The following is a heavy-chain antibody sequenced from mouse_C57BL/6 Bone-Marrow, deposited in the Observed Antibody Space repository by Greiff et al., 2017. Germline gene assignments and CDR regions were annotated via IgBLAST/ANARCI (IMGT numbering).Heavy chain of an antibody. CDR1: GFTFSDSG. V-gene: IGHV5-17*01. D-gene: IGHD3-3*01. CDR2: ISSGSSTI. CDR3: ARRGCDWYFDV. J-gene: IGHJ1*03. Sequence: EVQRVESGGGLVKPGGSLKLSCAASGFTFSDSGMHWFRQAPAQGLEWVAYISSGSSTIYYADTVKGRFTFSRDNAKNTLFLQMTSLRSEDTAMDYCARRGCDWYFDVGGTGTTVTVSS.